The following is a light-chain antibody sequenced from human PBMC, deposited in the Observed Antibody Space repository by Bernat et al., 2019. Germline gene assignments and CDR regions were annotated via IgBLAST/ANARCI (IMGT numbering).Light chain of an antibody. Sequence: AIRMTQSPSSFSASTGDRVSITCRASQGISGYLAWYQQKPGKAPKLLIYAASTLQSGVPSRFSGSGYGTDFTLTISCLQSEDFATYHCQQLNSYPITFGQGTRLEIK. CDR1: QGISGY. J-gene: IGKJ5*01. V-gene: IGKV1-8*01. CDR2: AAS. CDR3: QQLNSYPIT.